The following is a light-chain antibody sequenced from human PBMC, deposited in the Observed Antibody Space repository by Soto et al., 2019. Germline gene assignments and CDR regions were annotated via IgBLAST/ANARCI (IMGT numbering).Light chain of an antibody. CDR1: QSISSY. Sequence: DIQMTQSPSSLSASVGDRVTITFRASQSISSYLNWYQQKPGKAPKLLIYAASSLQSGVPSRFSGSGSGTDFTLNISSLQPEDFATYYCQQSYSTPYTFGQGTKLEIK. CDR3: QQSYSTPYT. J-gene: IGKJ2*01. V-gene: IGKV1-39*01. CDR2: AAS.